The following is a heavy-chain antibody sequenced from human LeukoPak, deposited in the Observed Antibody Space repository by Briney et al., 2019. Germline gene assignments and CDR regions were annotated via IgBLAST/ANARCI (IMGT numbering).Heavy chain of an antibody. V-gene: IGHV1-18*01. J-gene: IGHJ4*02. D-gene: IGHD6-19*01. CDR3: ARGVSGWYVEGFDY. Sequence: GASVKVSCKASGGTFNSYAISWVRQAPGQGLEWMGWISAYNGNTNYAQKFQGRVTMTRDTSTSTVYMELSSLRSEDTAVYYCARGVSGWYVEGFDYWGQGTLVTVSS. CDR1: GGTFNSYA. CDR2: ISAYNGNT.